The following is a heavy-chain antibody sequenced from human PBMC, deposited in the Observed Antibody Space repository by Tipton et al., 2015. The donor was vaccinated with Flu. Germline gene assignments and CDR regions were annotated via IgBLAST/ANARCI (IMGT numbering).Heavy chain of an antibody. J-gene: IGHJ2*01. CDR2: IYYTGSS. Sequence: TLSLTCTVSSGSVSSAGYYWTWVRQPPGKGLEYIGQIYYTGSSNHNPSLKSRATISVDTSKNQFSLKLTSVTTADTAVYYCARMRARDCTLGVCYLWYFDLWGRGTLVTVSS. CDR3: ARMRARDCTLGVCYLWYFDL. V-gene: IGHV4-61*08. CDR1: SGSVSSAGYY. D-gene: IGHD2-8*01.